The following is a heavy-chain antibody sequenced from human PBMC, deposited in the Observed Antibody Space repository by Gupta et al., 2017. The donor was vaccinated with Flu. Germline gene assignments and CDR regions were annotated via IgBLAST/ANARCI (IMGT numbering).Heavy chain of an antibody. D-gene: IGHD4-17*01. CDR2: IIPSLGIA. Sequence: VPLAHSGAEVTKPASSVKVSCKASGGTFRSDTISMVQQVPGQGLEWMGRIIPSLGIANYAQKFQGRVTITADKSTSTAYMELSSLRAEDTAVYDCARDDYGGNSGPMADYWGQGTLVTLSS. CDR1: GGTFRSDT. V-gene: IGHV1-69*04. J-gene: IGHJ4*02. CDR3: ARDDYGGNSGPMADY.